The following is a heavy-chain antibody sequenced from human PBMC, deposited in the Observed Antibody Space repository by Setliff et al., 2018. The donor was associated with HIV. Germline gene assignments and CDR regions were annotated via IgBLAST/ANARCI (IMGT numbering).Heavy chain of an antibody. CDR1: GYSISSGEF. V-gene: IGHV4-38-2*01. Sequence: PSETLSLTCGVSGYSISSGEFWGWIRQPPGKGLEWIGTFYQSGNTYYNPSLKSRVTISIDTSKNEFSLKMTSLTAADTAFYYCASPIPVTGTGAPFALWGQGTLVTVS. CDR3: ASPIPVTGTGAPFAL. D-gene: IGHD6-19*01. CDR2: FYQSGNT. J-gene: IGHJ3*01.